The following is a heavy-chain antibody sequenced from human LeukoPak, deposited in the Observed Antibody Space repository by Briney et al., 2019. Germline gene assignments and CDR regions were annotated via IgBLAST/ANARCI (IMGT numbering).Heavy chain of an antibody. CDR1: GGTFSSYA. D-gene: IGHD1-26*01. V-gene: IGHV1-69*13. Sequence: SVKVSCKASGGTFSSYAISWVRQAPGQGLEWMGGIIPIFGTANYAQKFQGRVTITADESTSTAYMELSGLRSEDTAVYCCARDRGSGSYDYQYYFDYWGQGTLVTVSS. CDR3: ARDRGSGSYDYQYYFDY. CDR2: IIPIFGTA. J-gene: IGHJ4*02.